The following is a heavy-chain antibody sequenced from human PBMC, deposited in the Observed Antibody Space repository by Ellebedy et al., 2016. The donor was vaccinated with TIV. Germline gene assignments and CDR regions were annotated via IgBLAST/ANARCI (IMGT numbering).Heavy chain of an antibody. CDR1: GYTFISYD. CDR3: ALDSRWPSQGAFGS. D-gene: IGHD4-23*01. V-gene: IGHV1-8*01. CDR2: MNPNSGST. J-gene: IGHJ4*02. Sequence: ASVKVSXKTSGYTFISYDINWVRQTTGQGLEWMGWMNPNSGSTGFAQKFRGRVTMTRSTSLSAAYMELRNLRSDDTAVYYCALDSRWPSQGAFGSWGQGTLVTVSS.